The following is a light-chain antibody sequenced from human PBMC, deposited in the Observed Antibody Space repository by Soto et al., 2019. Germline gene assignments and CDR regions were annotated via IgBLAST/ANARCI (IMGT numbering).Light chain of an antibody. Sequence: EIVITQSPATLSVSPGERATLSCRASQSVRSNLAWYRQKPGQAPRLLIYGASSRETGIPDRFSGSGAGTECTRTISRLEPEDFAVDYCPQYGSSPVAFGGGTKVDIK. CDR3: PQYGSSPVA. CDR2: GAS. CDR1: QSVRSN. V-gene: IGKV3-20*01. J-gene: IGKJ4*01.